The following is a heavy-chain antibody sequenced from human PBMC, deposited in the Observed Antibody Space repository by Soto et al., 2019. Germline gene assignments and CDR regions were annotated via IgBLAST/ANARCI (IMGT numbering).Heavy chain of an antibody. CDR3: ARPGWRTAPYEAFAI. D-gene: IGHD6-19*01. CDR1: GCSISSSNW. V-gene: IGHV4-4*02. Sequence: PSETLFLTCAVSGCSISSSNWWSWVRQPPGKGLEWIGEIYHSGSTNYNPSLKSRVTILVDKSKNQFSLKLSSVTAADTAVYYCARPGWRTAPYEAFAIWGQGTMVTVSS. J-gene: IGHJ3*02. CDR2: IYHSGST.